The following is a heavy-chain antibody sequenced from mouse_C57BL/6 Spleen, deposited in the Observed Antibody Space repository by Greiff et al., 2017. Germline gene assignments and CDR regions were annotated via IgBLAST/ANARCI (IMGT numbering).Heavy chain of an antibody. J-gene: IGHJ4*01. D-gene: IGHD1-1*01. V-gene: IGHV5-17*01. CDR3: AWHCYSSSHAMDY. CDR2: ISSGSSTI. Sequence: EVQVVESGGGLVKPGGSLKLSCAASGFTFSDYGMHWVRQAPEKGLEWVAYISSGSSTIYYADTVKGRFTISRDNAKNTRCLQMASLMSEDTAMYYGAWHCYSSSHAMDYWGQGTSVTVSS. CDR1: GFTFSDYG.